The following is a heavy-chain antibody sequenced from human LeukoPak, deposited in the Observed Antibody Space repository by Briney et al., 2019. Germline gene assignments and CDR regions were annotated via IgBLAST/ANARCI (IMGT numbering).Heavy chain of an antibody. J-gene: IGHJ6*03. V-gene: IGHV4-30-2*01. CDR1: GGSITSGSYY. Sequence: PSETLSLTRTVSGGSITSGSYYWSWIRQPPGKGLECIGYMYYSGNTYYNPSLRSRVIISVDRSKNQFSLRLNSVTAADTAVYYCARGDYSSSPSYYMDVWGKGTTVTVSS. CDR2: MYYSGNT. D-gene: IGHD6-6*01. CDR3: ARGDYSSSPSYYMDV.